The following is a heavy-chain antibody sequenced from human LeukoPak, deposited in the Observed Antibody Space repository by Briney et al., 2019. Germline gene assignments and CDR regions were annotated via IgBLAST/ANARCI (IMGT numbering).Heavy chain of an antibody. CDR3: ARARITMVRGVRFDP. CDR2: IYYSGST. J-gene: IGHJ5*02. D-gene: IGHD3-10*01. Sequence: SETLSLTCIVSGGSISSYYWSWIRQPPGKGLEWIGYIYYSGSTNYNPSLKSRVTISVDTSKNQFSLKLSSVTAADTAVYYCARARITMVRGVRFDPWGQGTLVTVSS. CDR1: GGSISSYY. V-gene: IGHV4-59*01.